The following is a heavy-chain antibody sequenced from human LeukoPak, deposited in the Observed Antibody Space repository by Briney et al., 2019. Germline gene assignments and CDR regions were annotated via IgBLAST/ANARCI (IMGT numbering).Heavy chain of an antibody. V-gene: IGHV1-69*05. CDR3: ARARDANYSSTSCHRHYYYYYMDV. J-gene: IGHJ6*03. CDR1: GGTFSSYA. D-gene: IGHD2-2*01. Sequence: SVKVSCKASGGTFSSYAISWVRQAPGQGLEWMGGIIPIFGTANYAQKFQGRVTITTDESTSPAYMELSSLRSEDTAVYYCARARDANYSSTSCHRHYYYYYMDVWGKGTTVTVCS. CDR2: IIPIFGTA.